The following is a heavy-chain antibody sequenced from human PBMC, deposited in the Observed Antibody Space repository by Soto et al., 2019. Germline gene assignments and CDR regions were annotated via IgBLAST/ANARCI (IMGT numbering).Heavy chain of an antibody. CDR1: GFTFSSYG. CDR3: AKSVYNWNDGFFDY. Sequence: ESGGGVVQPGRSLRLSCAASGFTFSSYGMHWVRQAPGKGLEWVAVISYDGSNKYYADSVKGRFTISRDNSKNTLYLQMNSLRAEDTAVYYCAKSVYNWNDGFFDYWGQGTLVTVSS. J-gene: IGHJ4*02. CDR2: ISYDGSNK. V-gene: IGHV3-30*18. D-gene: IGHD1-1*01.